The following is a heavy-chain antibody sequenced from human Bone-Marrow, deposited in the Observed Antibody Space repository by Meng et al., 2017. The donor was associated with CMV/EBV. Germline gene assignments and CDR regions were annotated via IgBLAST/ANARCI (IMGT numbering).Heavy chain of an antibody. CDR2: IYYSGST. CDR3: ARVRGYCSSTSCYTWYYYYGMDV. CDR1: GRSISSSCYY. J-gene: IGHJ6*02. Sequence: SETLSLTCPVSGRSISSSCYYWGWTRQPPGKGLEWIGSIYYSGSTYYNPSLKSRVTISVDTSKNQFSLKLSSVTAADTAVYYCARVRGYCSSTSCYTWYYYYGMDVWGQGTTGTVS. D-gene: IGHD2-2*02. V-gene: IGHV4-39*07.